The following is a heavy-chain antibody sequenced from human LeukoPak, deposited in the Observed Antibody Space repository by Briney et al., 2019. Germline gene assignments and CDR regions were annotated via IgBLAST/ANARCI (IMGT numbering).Heavy chain of an antibody. CDR1: GGSFSAYY. D-gene: IGHD3-3*01. V-gene: IGHV4-34*01. CDR3: ASFGVAQTSEGNWFDP. J-gene: IGHJ5*02. Sequence: SETLSLTCAVYGGSFSAYYWSWIRQPPGKGLEWIGEINHSGSTNYNPSLKSRVTISVDTSKKQFSLKLSSVTAADTAVYYCASFGVAQTSEGNWFDPWGQGTPATVSS. CDR2: INHSGST.